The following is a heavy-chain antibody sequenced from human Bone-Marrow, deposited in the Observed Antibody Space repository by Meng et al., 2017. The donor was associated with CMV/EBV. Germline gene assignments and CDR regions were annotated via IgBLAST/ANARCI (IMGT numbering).Heavy chain of an antibody. CDR3: ARSGDYCSSTSCFPGYFDY. CDR1: FSSYS. J-gene: IGHJ4*02. V-gene: IGHV3-21*01. CDR2: ISSSSSYI. D-gene: IGHD2-2*01. Sequence: FSSYSMNWVRQAPGKGLEWVSSISSSSSYIYYADSVKGRFTISRDNAKNSLYLQMNSLRAEDTAVYYCARSGDYCSSTSCFPGYFDYWGQGTLVTVSS.